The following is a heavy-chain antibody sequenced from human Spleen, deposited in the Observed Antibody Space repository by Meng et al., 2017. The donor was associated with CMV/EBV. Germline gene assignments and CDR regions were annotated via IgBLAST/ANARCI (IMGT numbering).Heavy chain of an antibody. CDR3: ARATEDIVVVPAAIQGYYYGMDV. J-gene: IGHJ6*02. Sequence: SVKVSCKASGGTFNTYTFSWVRQAPGQGLEWVGGIIPIFGAARYAQNFQGRVTITTDKSTSTVYMELSSLRSEDTAVYYCARATEDIVVVPAAIQGYYYGMDVWGQGTTVTVSS. D-gene: IGHD2-2*02. V-gene: IGHV1-69*05. CDR1: GGTFNTYT. CDR2: IIPIFGAA.